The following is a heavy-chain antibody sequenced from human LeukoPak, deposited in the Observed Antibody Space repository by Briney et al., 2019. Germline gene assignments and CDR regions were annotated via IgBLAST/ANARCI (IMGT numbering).Heavy chain of an antibody. D-gene: IGHD2-2*01. J-gene: IGHJ4*02. V-gene: IGHV3-23*01. Sequence: GGSLRLSCAASGITFSSYSMSWVRQAPGKGLEWVSSISFSGTTTYYADSVKGRFTVSRDNSKNTLYLQMDGLRAEDTAVYYCARDQTELQLLSYYFDYWGQGTLVAVSS. CDR3: ARDQTELQLLSYYFDY. CDR1: GITFSSYS. CDR2: ISFSGTTT.